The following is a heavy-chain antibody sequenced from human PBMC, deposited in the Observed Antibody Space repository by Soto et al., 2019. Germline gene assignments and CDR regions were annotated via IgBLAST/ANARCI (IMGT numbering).Heavy chain of an antibody. Sequence: QVQLVESGGGVVQPGRSLRLSCAASGFTFSSYAMHWVRQAPGKGLEWVAVISYDGSNKYYADSVKGRFTISRDNSKNTRYLQMNSLRAEDTAVYYCARGPYDYGDLRADAFDIWGQGTMVTVSS. CDR1: GFTFSSYA. CDR2: ISYDGSNK. J-gene: IGHJ3*02. D-gene: IGHD4-17*01. V-gene: IGHV3-30-3*01. CDR3: ARGPYDYGDLRADAFDI.